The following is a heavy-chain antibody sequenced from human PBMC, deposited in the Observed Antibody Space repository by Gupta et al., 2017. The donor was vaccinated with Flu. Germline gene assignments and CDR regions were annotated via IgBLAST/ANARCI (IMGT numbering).Heavy chain of an antibody. V-gene: IGHV4-59*08. J-gene: IGHJ4*02. CDR2: IYYSGST. Sequence: QVQLQESGPGLVKPSATLSLTCTVSGGSISSYYWSWIRQPPGKGLEWIGYIYYSGSTNYNPSLKSRVTISVDTSKNQFSLKLSSVTAADTAVDYCARHEGGGYGSGSYPSYFDYWGQGTLVTVSS. CDR1: GGSISSYY. D-gene: IGHD3-10*01. CDR3: ARHEGGGYGSGSYPSYFDY.